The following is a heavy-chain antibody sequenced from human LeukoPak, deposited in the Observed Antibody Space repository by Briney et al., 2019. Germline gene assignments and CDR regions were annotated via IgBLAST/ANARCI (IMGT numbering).Heavy chain of an antibody. D-gene: IGHD6-19*01. V-gene: IGHV3-21*01. J-gene: IGHJ3*02. Sequence: PGGSLRLSCAASGFTFSSYSMNWVRQAPGKGLEWVSSISSSSSCIYYADSVKGRFTISRDNAKNSLYLQMNSLRAEDTAVYYCASFSSPSDNRQWLLRTTGDDAFDIWGQGTMVTVSS. CDR1: GFTFSSYS. CDR2: ISSSSSCI. CDR3: ASFSSPSDNRQWLLRTTGDDAFDI.